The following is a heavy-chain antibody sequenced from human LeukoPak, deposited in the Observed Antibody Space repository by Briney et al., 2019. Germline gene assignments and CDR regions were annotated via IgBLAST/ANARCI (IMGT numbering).Heavy chain of an antibody. CDR3: ARDLGILTGYSHPLYYFDY. Sequence: ASVKVSCKASGYTFTGYYMHWVRQAPGQGLEWMGWINPNSGGTNYAQKFQGRVTMTRDTSISTAYLELSRLRSDDTAVYYCARDLGILTGYSHPLYYFDYWGQGTLVTVSS. CDR1: GYTFTGYY. V-gene: IGHV1-2*02. D-gene: IGHD3-9*01. J-gene: IGHJ4*02. CDR2: INPNSGGT.